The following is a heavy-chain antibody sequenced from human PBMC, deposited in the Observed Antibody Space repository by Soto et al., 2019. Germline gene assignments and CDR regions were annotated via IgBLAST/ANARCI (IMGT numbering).Heavy chain of an antibody. J-gene: IGHJ4*02. D-gene: IGHD6-13*01. Sequence: SETLSLTCTVSGASVSSATHYWNWIRQPPGKPLEWIGYIYYSGTTNYNPSLRSRVTISLDRSNDQFSLKVNSMTAADTAVYYCARYRREAVAGYTLDNWGQGILVTVSS. CDR1: GASVSSATHY. CDR3: ARYRREAVAGYTLDN. V-gene: IGHV4-61*01. CDR2: IYYSGTT.